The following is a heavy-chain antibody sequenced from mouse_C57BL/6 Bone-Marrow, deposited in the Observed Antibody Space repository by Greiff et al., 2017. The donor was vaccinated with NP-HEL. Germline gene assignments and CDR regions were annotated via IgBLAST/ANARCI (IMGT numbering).Heavy chain of an antibody. CDR2: IYIGNGYT. CDR3: AREGTWEGYFDV. V-gene: IGHV1-58*01. J-gene: IGHJ1*03. D-gene: IGHD4-1*01. Sequence: VQLKQSGAELVRPGSSVKMSCKTSGYTFTSYGINWVKQRPGQGLEWIGYIYIGNGYTGYNEKFKGKATLTLDTSSSTAYMQLSSLTSEDSAIYFCAREGTWEGYFDVWGTGTTVTVSA. CDR1: GYTFTSYG.